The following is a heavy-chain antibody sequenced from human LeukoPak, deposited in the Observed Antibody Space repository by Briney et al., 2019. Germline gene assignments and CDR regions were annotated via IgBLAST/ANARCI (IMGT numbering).Heavy chain of an antibody. V-gene: IGHV3-30*18. Sequence: GGSLRLSCAASGFTFSSYGMHWVRQAPGKGLEWVAVISYDGCNKYYADSVKGQFTISRDNSKNTLYLQMNSLRVEDTAVYYCAKMVWFYYDSSGYSQDAFDIWGQGTMVTVSS. CDR2: ISYDGCNK. D-gene: IGHD3-22*01. J-gene: IGHJ3*02. CDR3: AKMVWFYYDSSGYSQDAFDI. CDR1: GFTFSSYG.